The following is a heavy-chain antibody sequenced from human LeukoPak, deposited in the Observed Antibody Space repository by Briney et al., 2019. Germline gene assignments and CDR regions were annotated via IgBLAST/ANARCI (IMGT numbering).Heavy chain of an antibody. D-gene: IGHD3-22*01. J-gene: IGHJ3*02. V-gene: IGHV1-69*05. Sequence: SVKVSCKASGGTFSSYAISWVRQAPGQGLEWMGGIIPIFGTANYAQKFQGRVTITTDESTSTAYMELSSLRSEDTAVYYCASSGYFVSRFSVFDICGQGTMVTVSS. CDR1: GGTFSSYA. CDR3: ASSGYFVSRFSVFDI. CDR2: IIPIFGTA.